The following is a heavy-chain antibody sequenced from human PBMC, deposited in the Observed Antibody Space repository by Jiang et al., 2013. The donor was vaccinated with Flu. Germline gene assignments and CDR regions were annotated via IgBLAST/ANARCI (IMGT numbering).Heavy chain of an antibody. Sequence: QTLSLTCAISGDSVSSNSAAWNWIRQSPSRGLEWLGRTYYRSKWYNDYAVSVKSRITINPDTSKNQFSLQLNSVTPEDTAVYYCASTPVLRLGELPHWFDPWGQGTLVTVSS. V-gene: IGHV6-1*01. CDR2: TYYRSKWYN. J-gene: IGHJ5*02. D-gene: IGHD3-16*01. CDR3: ASTPVLRLGELPHWFDP. CDR1: GDSVSSNSAA.